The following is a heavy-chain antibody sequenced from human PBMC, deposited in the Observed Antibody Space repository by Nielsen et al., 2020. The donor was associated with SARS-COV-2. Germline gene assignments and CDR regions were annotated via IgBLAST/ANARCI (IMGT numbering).Heavy chain of an antibody. D-gene: IGHD3-22*01. V-gene: IGHV3-23*03. J-gene: IGHJ3*02. CDR1: GFTFSSYA. Sequence: GESLKISCAASGFTFSSYAMSWVRQAPGKGLQWVSLIYSDGSTKYADSVKGRFTISRDNSRNTVYLQMNSLRPEDTAVYYCARAPITMIVVVNAFDIWGQGTMVTVSS. CDR2: IYSDGST. CDR3: ARAPITMIVVVNAFDI.